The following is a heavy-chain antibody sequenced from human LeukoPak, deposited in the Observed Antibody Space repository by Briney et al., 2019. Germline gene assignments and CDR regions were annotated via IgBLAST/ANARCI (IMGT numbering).Heavy chain of an antibody. D-gene: IGHD3-16*02. V-gene: IGHV3-64*01. J-gene: IGHJ4*02. CDR3: ARDRSSAGYVDY. CDR1: GYTLSSYT. CDR2: IRSNGSNT. Sequence: PGGSLRLSRAASGYTLSSYTMHWVPQAPGKGLEYVSAIRSNGSNTYYANSVKCRFTISRDNSKNTLYLQMGSLRAEDTAVYFCARDRSSAGYVDYWGQGTLVTVSS.